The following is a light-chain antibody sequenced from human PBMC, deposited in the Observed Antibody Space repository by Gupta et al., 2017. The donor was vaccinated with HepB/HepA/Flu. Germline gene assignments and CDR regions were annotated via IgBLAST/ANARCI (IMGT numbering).Light chain of an antibody. Sequence: SSVFTQTPSVSVSPAQTANFTCSGDKLGDKYVYWYQQKSGQSPVLVIYQSNKRPSGIPERFSGSNSGNTAALTISGTQTMDEAYYYCQAWDSSTGVVFGGGTKLTVL. V-gene: IGLV3-1*01. CDR2: QSN. CDR3: QAWDSSTGVV. CDR1: KLGDKY. J-gene: IGLJ2*01.